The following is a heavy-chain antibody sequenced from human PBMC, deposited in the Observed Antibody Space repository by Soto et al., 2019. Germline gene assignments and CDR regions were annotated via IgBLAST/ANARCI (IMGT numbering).Heavy chain of an antibody. Sequence: GGSLRLSCTASGFTFGDYAMSWFRQAPGKGLEWVGFIRSKAYGGTTEYAASVKGRCTISRDDSKSIAYLQMNSLKTEDTAVYYCTRVREWLRFYPMTFDIWGQGTMVTVSS. CDR2: IRSKAYGGTT. J-gene: IGHJ3*02. CDR1: GFTFGDYA. V-gene: IGHV3-49*03. D-gene: IGHD5-12*01. CDR3: TRVREWLRFYPMTFDI.